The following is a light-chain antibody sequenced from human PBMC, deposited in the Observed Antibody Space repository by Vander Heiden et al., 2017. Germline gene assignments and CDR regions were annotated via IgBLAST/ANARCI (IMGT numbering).Light chain of an antibody. J-gene: IGKJ4*01. CDR1: QSISSF. V-gene: IGKV1-39*01. CDR3: QQSYSTPLT. Sequence: IQMTQSPSSLSASVGDRVTITCRASQSISSFLNWYQQKLGKAPKLLIYAASSLQSGVPSRFSGSGSGTDFTLTISSLQPEDFATYYCQQSYSTPLTFGGRTKVEIK. CDR2: AAS.